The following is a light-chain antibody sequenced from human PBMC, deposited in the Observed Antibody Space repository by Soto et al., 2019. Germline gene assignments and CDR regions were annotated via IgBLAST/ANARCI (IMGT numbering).Light chain of an antibody. CDR3: SSSTTTTSLVV. J-gene: IGLJ3*02. CDR1: SSDIGDYNY. V-gene: IGLV2-14*01. Sequence: QYALTQPASVSGSPGQSITISCTGTSSDIGDYNYVSWYQQYPGKVPKLVIYDVSHRPSGVSNRFSGSKSGNTASLTISGVQAEDEADYYCSSSTTTTSLVVFGGGTKLTVL. CDR2: DVS.